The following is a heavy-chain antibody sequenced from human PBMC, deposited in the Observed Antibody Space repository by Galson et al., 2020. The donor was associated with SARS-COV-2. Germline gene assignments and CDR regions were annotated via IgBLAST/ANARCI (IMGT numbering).Heavy chain of an antibody. CDR2: ISAYNGDT. V-gene: IGHV1-18*04. CDR1: GYAFSSYG. J-gene: IGHJ4*02. D-gene: IGHD2-21*01. Sequence: ASVKVSCKGSGYAFSSYGFNWVRQAPGQGLEWMGWISAYNGDTTYVQKFQDRVTMTIERSTSSAYMELRNLRADDTAVYYCAANYGGYPRRFYFDFWGQGTQVTVSS. CDR3: AANYGGYPRRFYFDF.